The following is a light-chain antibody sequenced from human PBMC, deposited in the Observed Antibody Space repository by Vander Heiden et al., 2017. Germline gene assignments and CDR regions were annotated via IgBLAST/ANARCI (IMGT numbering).Light chain of an antibody. CDR2: DVT. Sequence: QSALTQPSSVSGSPGQSITISCTGTSSDVGGYNPVSWYQQHPGKAPKLIIYDVTDRPSGVSNRFSGSKSGNTASLTISGLQAEDEADYYCSSYTYTSTLVFGGGTKLTVL. J-gene: IGLJ3*02. V-gene: IGLV2-14*01. CDR3: SSYTYTSTLV. CDR1: SSDVGGYNP.